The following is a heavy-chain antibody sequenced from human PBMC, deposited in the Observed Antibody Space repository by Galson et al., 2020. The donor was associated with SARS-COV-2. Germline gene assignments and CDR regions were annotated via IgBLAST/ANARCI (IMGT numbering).Heavy chain of an antibody. Sequence: SETLSLTCAVYGGSFSGYYWSWIRQPPGKGLEWIGEINHSGSTNYNPSLKSRVTISVDTSKNQFSLKLSSVTAADTAVYYCAREHTGHMVRGVIILLNWFDPWGQGTLVTVSS. J-gene: IGHJ5*02. D-gene: IGHD3-10*01. CDR3: AREHTGHMVRGVIILLNWFDP. CDR1: GGSFSGYY. V-gene: IGHV4-34*01. CDR2: INHSGST.